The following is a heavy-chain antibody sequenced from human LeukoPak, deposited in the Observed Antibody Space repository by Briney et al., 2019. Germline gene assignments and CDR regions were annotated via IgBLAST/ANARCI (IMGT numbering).Heavy chain of an antibody. CDR2: INHSGST. CDR1: GGSFSGYY. J-gene: IGHJ4*02. V-gene: IGHV4-34*01. D-gene: IGHD3-22*01. Sequence: SSETLSLTCAVYGGSFSGYYWSWIRQPPGKGLEWIGGINHSGSTNYNPSLKSRVTISVDTSKNQFSLKLSSVTAADTAVYYCARGFYYYDSSGYYYFDYWGQGTLVTVSS. CDR3: ARGFYYYDSSGYYYFDY.